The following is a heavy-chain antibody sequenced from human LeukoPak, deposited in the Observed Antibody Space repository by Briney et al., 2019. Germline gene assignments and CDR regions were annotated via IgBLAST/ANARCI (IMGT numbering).Heavy chain of an antibody. CDR1: GFPFRNYA. CDR3: ARGYSYGYYY. Sequence: GRSLRLSCAASGFPFRNYAMSWVRQAPGKGLEWVANIKQDGSEKYYVDSVKGRFTISRDNAKNSLYLQMNSLRAEDTAVYYCARGYSYGYYYWGQGTLVTVSS. CDR2: IKQDGSEK. J-gene: IGHJ4*02. D-gene: IGHD5-18*01. V-gene: IGHV3-7*04.